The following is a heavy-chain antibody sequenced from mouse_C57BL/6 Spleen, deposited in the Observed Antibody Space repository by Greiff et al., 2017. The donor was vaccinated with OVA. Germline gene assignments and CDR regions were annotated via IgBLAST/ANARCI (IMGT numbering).Heavy chain of an antibody. Sequence: QVQLKQSGPGLVQPSQSLSITCTVSGFSLTSYGVHWVRQSPGKGLEWLGVIWSGGSTDYNAAFISRLSISKDNSKSQVFFKMNSLQADDTAIYYCARYGNYGEFAYWGQGTLVTVSA. CDR3: ARYGNYGEFAY. CDR2: IWSGGST. D-gene: IGHD2-1*01. V-gene: IGHV2-2*01. J-gene: IGHJ3*01. CDR1: GFSLTSYG.